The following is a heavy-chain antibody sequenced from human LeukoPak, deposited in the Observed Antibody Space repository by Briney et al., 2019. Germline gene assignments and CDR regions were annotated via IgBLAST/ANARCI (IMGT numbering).Heavy chain of an antibody. J-gene: IGHJ4*02. CDR2: IWYDGSNK. Sequence: GRSLRLSCAASGFTFSSYGMHWVRQAPGKGLEWVAVIWYDGSNKYYADSVKGRFTISRDNSKNTLYLQMNSLRAEDTAVYYCARDTVVATNLLDYWGQGTLVTVSS. D-gene: IGHD5-12*01. CDR3: ARDTVVATNLLDY. CDR1: GFTFSSYG. V-gene: IGHV3-33*01.